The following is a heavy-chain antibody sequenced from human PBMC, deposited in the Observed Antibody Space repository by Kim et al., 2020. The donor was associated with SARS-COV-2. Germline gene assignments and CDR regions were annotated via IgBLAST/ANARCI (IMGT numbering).Heavy chain of an antibody. J-gene: IGHJ5*01. Sequence: GGSLRLSCAASGFTFSSYSMTWVRQAPGKGLEWVSIVSGEGGTTFYADSVKGRFTIFRDNSKNTLSLQMNSLRAEDTAVYYCAKKGLTTPGNEWFDSWG. D-gene: IGHD3-22*01. CDR3: AKKGLTTPGNEWFDS. CDR1: GFTFSSYS. V-gene: IGHV3-23*01. CDR2: VSGEGGTT.